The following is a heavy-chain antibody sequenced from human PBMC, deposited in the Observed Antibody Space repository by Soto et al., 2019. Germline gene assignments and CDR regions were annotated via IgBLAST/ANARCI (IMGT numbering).Heavy chain of an antibody. D-gene: IGHD4-17*01. CDR2: ISGSGGKT. CDR1: GFSFSTYP. J-gene: IGHJ6*04. Sequence: GGSLRLSCAASGFSFSTYPMVWVRQAPGKRLEAVSSISGSGGKTYYKDSVKGRFTISRDNSKNTVDLQMNSLRPEDTAVYYCAKILSTVTTYYYGMDVWGKGTTVTVSS. V-gene: IGHV3-23*01. CDR3: AKILSTVTTYYYGMDV.